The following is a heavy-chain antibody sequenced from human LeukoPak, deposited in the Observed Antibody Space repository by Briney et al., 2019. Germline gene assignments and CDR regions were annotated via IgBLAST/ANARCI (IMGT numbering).Heavy chain of an antibody. Sequence: GGSLRLSCAGSGFSVSNYYVSWVRQAPGKGLEWVSLIRDSGETFYADSVKGRFSISRDNSKNTMYLQMNRLRVEDTAVYFCARDRAVTQDWVEFDPWGQGTLVTVSS. D-gene: IGHD4-17*01. CDR1: GFSVSNYY. J-gene: IGHJ5*02. CDR3: ARDRAVTQDWVEFDP. CDR2: IRDSGET. V-gene: IGHV3-66*03.